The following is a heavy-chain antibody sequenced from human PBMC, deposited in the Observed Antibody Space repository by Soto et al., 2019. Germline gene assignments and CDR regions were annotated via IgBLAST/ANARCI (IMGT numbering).Heavy chain of an antibody. D-gene: IGHD4-17*01. V-gene: IGHV1-69*13. CDR2: IIPIFGTA. CDR1: GGTFSSYA. J-gene: IGHJ6*02. Sequence: ASVKVSCKASGGTFSSYAISWVRQAPGQGLEWMGGIIPIFGTANYAQKFQGRVTITADESTSTAYTELSSLRPEDTAVYYCARGDYGDYGASFFGFKDVWGQGTTVTVSS. CDR3: ARGDYGDYGASFFGFKDV.